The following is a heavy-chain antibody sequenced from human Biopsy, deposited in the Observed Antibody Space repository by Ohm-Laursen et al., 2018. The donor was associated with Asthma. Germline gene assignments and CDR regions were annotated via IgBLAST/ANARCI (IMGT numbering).Heavy chain of an antibody. D-gene: IGHD4-17*01. J-gene: IGHJ5*02. CDR2: IYYSGST. CDR3: AGTTYGHDGFDP. Sequence: GTLSLTCTVSGGSINNFYWSWIRQPPGKGLEWIGHIYYSGSTYYNPSLKSRVSISLDTSKNQFSLSLTSVTAADTAVYYCAGTTYGHDGFDPWGQGTLVTVSS. CDR1: GGSINNFY. V-gene: IGHV4-59*06.